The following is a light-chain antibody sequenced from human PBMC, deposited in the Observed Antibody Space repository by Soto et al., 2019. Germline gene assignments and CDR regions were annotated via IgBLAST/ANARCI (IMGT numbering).Light chain of an antibody. J-gene: IGKJ5*01. V-gene: IGKV3-15*01. CDR2: GAS. CDR3: LQYINWPFT. CDR1: QSVSSN. Sequence: EIVLTQSPATLSLSPGERVTLSCRASQSVSSNLAWYQQKPGQAPRLLLYGASTRATGIPARFSGSGSGTEFTLTISSLQSEDFAVYYCLQYINWPFTFGQGTRLEIK.